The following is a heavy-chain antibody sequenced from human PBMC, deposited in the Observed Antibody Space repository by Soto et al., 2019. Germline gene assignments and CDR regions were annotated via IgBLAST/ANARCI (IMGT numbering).Heavy chain of an antibody. CDR1: GFTFSSYE. CDR2: ISSSGSTI. J-gene: IGHJ6*02. Sequence: GGSLRLSCAASGFTFSSYEMNWVRQAPGKGLEWVSYISSSGSTIYYADSVKGRFTISRDNAKNSLYLQMNSLRAEDTAVYYCAREPTAGTYYYYGMGVWGQGTTVTVSS. D-gene: IGHD1-7*01. CDR3: AREPTAGTYYYYGMGV. V-gene: IGHV3-48*03.